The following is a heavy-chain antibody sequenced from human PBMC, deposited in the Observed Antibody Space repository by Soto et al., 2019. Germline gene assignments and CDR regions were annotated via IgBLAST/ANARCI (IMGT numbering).Heavy chain of an antibody. CDR1: GGSISSGGYY. V-gene: IGHV4-31*03. Sequence: SETLSLTCTVSGGSISSGGYYWSWIRQHPGKGLEWIGYIYYSGSTYYNPSLKSRVTISVDTSKNQFSLKLSSVTAADTAVYYCAREAVISLSWFDPWGQGTLVTVSS. D-gene: IGHD3-22*01. CDR2: IYYSGST. J-gene: IGHJ5*02. CDR3: AREAVISLSWFDP.